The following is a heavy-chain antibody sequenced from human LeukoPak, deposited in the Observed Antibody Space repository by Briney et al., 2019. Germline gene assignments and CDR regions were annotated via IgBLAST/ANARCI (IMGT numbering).Heavy chain of an antibody. D-gene: IGHD2-21*01. V-gene: IGHV4-59*01. Sequence: SETLSLTCTVSGGSISSYYWSWIRQTPGKGLEWIGYIYYSGSTNYNPSLKSRVTISVDTSKNQFSLKLSSVTAADTAVYYCARGSVAVMLGYWGQGTLVTVSS. J-gene: IGHJ4*02. CDR1: GGSISSYY. CDR3: ARGSVAVMLGY. CDR2: IYYSGST.